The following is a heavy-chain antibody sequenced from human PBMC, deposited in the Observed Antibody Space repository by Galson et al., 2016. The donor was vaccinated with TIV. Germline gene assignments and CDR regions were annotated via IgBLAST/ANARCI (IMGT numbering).Heavy chain of an antibody. V-gene: IGHV1-58*01. CDR3: AASPDDVLEDGPHYDDIDV. Sequence: SVKVSCKASGFTSTSSAVQWVRQARGQRLEWIGWVVVGSGNTNYAQKFQERLTINRDMSTSTVYLELSSLRSEVTAVYYCAASPDDVLEDGPHYDDIDVCDKGTTVTVSS. CDR1: GFTSTSSA. CDR2: VVVGSGNT. D-gene: IGHD3-9*01. J-gene: IGHJ6*03.